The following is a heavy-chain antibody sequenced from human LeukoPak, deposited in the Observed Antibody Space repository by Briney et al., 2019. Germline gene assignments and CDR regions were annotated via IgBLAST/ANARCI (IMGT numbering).Heavy chain of an antibody. CDR2: IYYSGST. CDR3: ARDRGSGWSVDY. V-gene: IGHV4-30-4*01. J-gene: IGHJ4*02. Sequence: PSENLSLTCTVSGGSISSGDYYWSWIRQPPGKGLEWIGYIYYSGSTYYNPSLKSRVTISIDTSKNQFSLKLSSVTAADTAVYYCARDRGSGWSVDYWGQGTLVTVPS. D-gene: IGHD6-19*01. CDR1: GGSISSGDYY.